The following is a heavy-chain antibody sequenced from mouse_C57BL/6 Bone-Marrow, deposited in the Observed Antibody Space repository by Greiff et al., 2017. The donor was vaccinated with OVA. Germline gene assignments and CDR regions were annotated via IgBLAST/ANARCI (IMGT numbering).Heavy chain of an antibody. CDR2: IYPRSGNT. V-gene: IGHV1-81*01. D-gene: IGHD2-4*01. CDR3: ARSEDDYDLYAMDY. J-gene: IGHJ4*01. CDR1: GYTFTSYG. Sequence: VKLMESGAELARPGASVKLSCKASGYTFTSYGISWVKQSTGQGLEWIGEIYPRSGNTYYNEKFKGKATLTADKSSSTAYMELRSLTSGDSAVYFCARSEDDYDLYAMDYWGQGTSVTVSS.